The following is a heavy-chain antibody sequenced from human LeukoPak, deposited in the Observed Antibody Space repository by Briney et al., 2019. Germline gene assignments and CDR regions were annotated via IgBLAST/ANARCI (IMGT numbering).Heavy chain of an antibody. CDR2: IYYSGST. V-gene: IGHV4-30-4*08. D-gene: IGHD3-10*01. Sequence: KASETLSLTCTVSGGSISSDDYYWSWIRQPPGKGLEWIGYIYYSGSTYYNPSLKSRVTISVDTSKNQFSLKLTSVTAADMAVYYCARVHYGSGSLYYYYYYMDVWGKGTTVTVSS. J-gene: IGHJ6*03. CDR3: ARVHYGSGSLYYYYYYMDV. CDR1: GGSISSDDYY.